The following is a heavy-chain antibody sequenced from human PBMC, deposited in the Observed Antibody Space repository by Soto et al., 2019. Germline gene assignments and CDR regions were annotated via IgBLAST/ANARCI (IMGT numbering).Heavy chain of an antibody. D-gene: IGHD4-17*01. CDR3: ARAHYGDYGYGMDV. V-gene: IGHV4-30-2*01. CDR1: GGSISSGGYS. CDR2: IQHGGST. Sequence: QLQLQESGSGLVKPSQTLSLTCAVSGGSISSGGYSWSWIRQPPGKGLEWIGYIQHGGSTYYNPSLKSRVTISVDRSKNQFSLKLTSATAADTAVYYCARAHYGDYGYGMDVWGQGTTVTVSS. J-gene: IGHJ6*02.